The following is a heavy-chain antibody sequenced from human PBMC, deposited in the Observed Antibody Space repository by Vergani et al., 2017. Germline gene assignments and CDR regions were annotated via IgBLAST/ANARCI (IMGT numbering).Heavy chain of an antibody. Sequence: QLQLQESGPGLVKPSETLSLTCTVSGGSISSSSYYWGWIRQPPGKGLEWIGSIYYSGSTYYNPSLKRRVTISVDTSKNQFSLKLSSVTAADTAVYYCAREKPPCCSGGSCYSGNWFDPWGQGTLVTVSS. CDR1: GGSISSSSYY. V-gene: IGHV4-39*07. J-gene: IGHJ5*02. CDR2: IYYSGST. D-gene: IGHD2-15*01. CDR3: AREKPPCCSGGSCYSGNWFDP.